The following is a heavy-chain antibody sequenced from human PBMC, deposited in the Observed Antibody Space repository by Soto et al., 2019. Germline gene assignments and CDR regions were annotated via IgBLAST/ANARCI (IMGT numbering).Heavy chain of an antibody. CDR1: GYKFTTFW. CDR2: IDPTDSFT. J-gene: IGHJ3*01. CDR3: ARPASGGSRDAFDV. D-gene: IGHD2-15*01. Sequence: GESLKISCKASGYKFTTFWLNWVRQTPAKGLEWLGRIDPTDSFTNYSPPFEGHVTISVDRSISTAYLQWNSLQASDTAIYYCARPASGGSRDAFDVWGQGTTVTVSS. V-gene: IGHV5-10-1*01.